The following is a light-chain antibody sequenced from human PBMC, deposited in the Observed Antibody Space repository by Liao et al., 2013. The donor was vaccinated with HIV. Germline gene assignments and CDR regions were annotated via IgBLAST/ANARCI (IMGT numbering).Light chain of an antibody. Sequence: SYELTQPPSVSVSPGQTASITCSGDKLGDKYACWYQQKPGQSPVLVIYQDNKRPSGIPERFSGSNSGNTATLTISGTEAGDEADYYCQVWDSSSDVVFGGGTKLTVL. CDR1: KLGDKY. J-gene: IGLJ2*01. V-gene: IGLV3-1*01. CDR3: QVWDSSSDVV. CDR2: QDN.